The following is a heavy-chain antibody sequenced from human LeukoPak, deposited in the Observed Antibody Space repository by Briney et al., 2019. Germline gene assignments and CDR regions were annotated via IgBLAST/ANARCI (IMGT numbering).Heavy chain of an antibody. V-gene: IGHV3-15*01. D-gene: IGHD3-3*02. J-gene: IGHJ4*02. CDR1: GFTFSNAW. CDR3: TTRSIFGVVMADY. Sequence: PGGSLRLSCAASGFTFSNAWMSWVRQAPGKGLEWVGRIKSKTDGGTTDYAAPVKGRFTISRDGSKNTLYLQMNSLKTEDTAVYYCTTRSIFGVVMADYWGQGTLVTVSS. CDR2: IKSKTDGGTT.